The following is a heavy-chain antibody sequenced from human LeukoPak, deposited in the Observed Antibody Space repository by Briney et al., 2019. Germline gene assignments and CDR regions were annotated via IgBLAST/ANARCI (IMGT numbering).Heavy chain of an antibody. CDR2: IKQDGSEK. CDR3: ARAKGDPRRFDP. V-gene: IGHV3-7*01. CDR1: GFTFSSYS. J-gene: IGHJ5*02. D-gene: IGHD2-21*02. Sequence: GGSLRLSCAASGFTFSSYSMNWVRQAPGKGLEWVANIKQDGSEKYYVDSVKGRFTISRDNAKNSLYLQMNSLRAEDTAVYYCARAKGDPRRFDPWGQGTLVTVSS.